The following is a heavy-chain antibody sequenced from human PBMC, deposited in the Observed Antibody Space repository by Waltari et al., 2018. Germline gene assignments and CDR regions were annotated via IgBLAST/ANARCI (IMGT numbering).Heavy chain of an antibody. J-gene: IGHJ2*01. Sequence: QLQLQESGPGLVKPSETLSLTCTVSGGSISSSSYYWGCIRQPPGKGLEWIGSIYYSGSTYNNPSLKSRVTISVDTSKNQFSLKLSSVTAADTAVYYCARHPAMTIRLWYFDLWGRGTLVTVSS. CDR3: ARHPAMTIRLWYFDL. CDR1: GGSISSSSYY. V-gene: IGHV4-39*01. CDR2: IYYSGST.